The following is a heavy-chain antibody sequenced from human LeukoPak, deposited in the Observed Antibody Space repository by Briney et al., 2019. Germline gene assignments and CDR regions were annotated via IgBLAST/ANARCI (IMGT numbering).Heavy chain of an antibody. D-gene: IGHD6-13*01. V-gene: IGHV1-58*01. Sequence: ASVKVSCKASGFTFSSPAVQWVRQARGQHLEWIGWIGVGSGSTNYAQEFQERVTITRDMSTTTAYLELSSLRPEDTAVYYCAAERYSDSCCWFDPWGQGTLVTVSS. J-gene: IGHJ5*02. CDR1: GFTFSSPA. CDR3: AAERYSDSCCWFDP. CDR2: IGVGSGST.